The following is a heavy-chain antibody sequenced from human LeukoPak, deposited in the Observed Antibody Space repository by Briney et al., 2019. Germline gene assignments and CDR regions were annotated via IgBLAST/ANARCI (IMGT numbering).Heavy chain of an antibody. CDR1: GGSFSGYY. J-gene: IGHJ5*02. CDR3: ARGRRYCSSTGCYAGWFDP. Sequence: SETLSLTCAVYGGSFSGYYWSWIRQPPGKGLEWIGEINHSGSTNYNPSLKSRVTISVDTSKNQFSLKLSSVTAADTAVYYCARGRRYCSSTGCYAGWFDPWGQGTLVTVSS. CDR2: INHSGST. V-gene: IGHV4-34*01. D-gene: IGHD2-2*01.